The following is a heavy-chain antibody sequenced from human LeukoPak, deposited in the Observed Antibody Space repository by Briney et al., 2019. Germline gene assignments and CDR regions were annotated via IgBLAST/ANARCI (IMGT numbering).Heavy chain of an antibody. CDR2: INHSGST. Sequence: SETLSLTCAVYGGSFSGYYWSWIRQPPGKGLGWIGEINHSGSTNHNPSLKSRVTISVDTSKNQFSLKLSSVTAADTAVYYCARVKHYYDSSGSTPYYFDYWGQGTLVTVSS. D-gene: IGHD3-22*01. CDR1: GGSFSGYY. V-gene: IGHV4-34*01. J-gene: IGHJ4*02. CDR3: ARVKHYYDSSGSTPYYFDY.